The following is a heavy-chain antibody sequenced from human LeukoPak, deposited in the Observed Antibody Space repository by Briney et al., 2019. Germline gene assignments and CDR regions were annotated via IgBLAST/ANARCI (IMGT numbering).Heavy chain of an antibody. Sequence: PSETLSLTCTVSGGSISSYYWSWIRQPPGKGLEWIGRIYTSGSTNYNPSLKSRVTMSVDTSKNQFSLKLSSVTAADTAVYYCARDSSYSSSSWSFDYWGQGTLVTVSS. CDR3: ARDSSYSSSSWSFDY. J-gene: IGHJ4*02. V-gene: IGHV4-4*07. D-gene: IGHD6-6*01. CDR2: IYTSGST. CDR1: GGSISSYY.